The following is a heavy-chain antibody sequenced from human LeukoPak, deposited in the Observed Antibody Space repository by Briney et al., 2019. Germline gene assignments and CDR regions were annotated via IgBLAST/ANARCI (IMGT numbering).Heavy chain of an antibody. CDR1: GGSISSYY. Sequence: PETLSLICTVSGGSISSYYWSWIRQPPGKGLEWIACISYSGSTKYNPSLKSRVTISVDTSKNQLSLKLSSVTAADTAVYYCAREPGFDSSGYLNWFDPWGQGTLVTVSS. CDR3: AREPGFDSSGYLNWFDP. CDR2: ISYSGST. V-gene: IGHV4-59*01. J-gene: IGHJ5*02. D-gene: IGHD3-22*01.